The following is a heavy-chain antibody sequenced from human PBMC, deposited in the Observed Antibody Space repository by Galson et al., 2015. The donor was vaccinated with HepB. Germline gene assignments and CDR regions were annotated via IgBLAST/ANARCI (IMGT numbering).Heavy chain of an antibody. CDR3: ARDKGLAVAGTWASYFDY. CDR2: IWYDGSNK. V-gene: IGHV3-33*08. Sequence: SLRLSCAASGFTFSSYGMHWVRQAPGKGLEWVAVIWYDGSNKYYADSVKGRFTISRDNSKNTLYLQMNSLRAEDTAVYYCARDKGLAVAGTWASYFDYWGQGTLVTVTS. CDR1: GFTFSSYG. J-gene: IGHJ4*02. D-gene: IGHD6-19*01.